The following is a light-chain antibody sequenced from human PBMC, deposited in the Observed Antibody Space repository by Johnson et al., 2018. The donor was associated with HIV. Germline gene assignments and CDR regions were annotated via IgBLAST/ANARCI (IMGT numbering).Light chain of an antibody. CDR1: SSNIGNNY. CDR3: GTWESRLSAV. Sequence: QSVLTQPPSVSAAPGQKVTISCSGTSSNIGNNYVSWYQQFPGTAPKLVIYDNNNRPSGIPDRFSGSKSGTSATLGITGLQTGDEADYYCGTWESRLSAVFGTGTKVTVL. J-gene: IGLJ1*01. CDR2: DNN. V-gene: IGLV1-51*01.